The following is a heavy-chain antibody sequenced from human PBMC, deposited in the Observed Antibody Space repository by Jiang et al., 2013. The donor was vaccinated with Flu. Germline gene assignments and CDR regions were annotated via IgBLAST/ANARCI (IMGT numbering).Heavy chain of an antibody. CDR1: GGSISSGDYY. CDR3: ARATMGEMTTVVTFDY. CDR2: IYYSGST. J-gene: IGHJ4*02. Sequence: GSGLVKPSQTLSLTCTVSGGSISSGDYYWSWIRQPPGKGLEWIGYIYYSGSTYYNPSLKSRVTISVDTSKNQFSLKLSSVTAADTAVYYCARATMGEMTTVVTFDYWGQGTLVTVSS. V-gene: IGHV4-30-4*01. D-gene: IGHD4-23*01.